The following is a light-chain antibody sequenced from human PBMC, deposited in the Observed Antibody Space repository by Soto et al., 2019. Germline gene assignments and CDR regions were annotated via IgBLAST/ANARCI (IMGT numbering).Light chain of an antibody. V-gene: IGLV2-14*01. CDR1: SSDVGGHNY. CDR3: SSYRSGNTVV. J-gene: IGLJ2*01. CDR2: EVS. Sequence: QSVLTQPASVSGSPGQSITISCTGSSSDVGGHNYVSWYQQHPGQAPKLMINEVSNRPSGVSNRFSSSKSGNTASLTISGLQAEDEADYYCSSYRSGNTVVFGGGTKLTVL.